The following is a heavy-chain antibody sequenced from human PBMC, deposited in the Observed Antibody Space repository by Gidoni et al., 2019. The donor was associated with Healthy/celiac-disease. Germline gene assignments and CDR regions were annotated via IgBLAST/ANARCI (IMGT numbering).Heavy chain of an antibody. Sequence: QLQLQASGPGLVKPSETLSLTCTVSGGSISSSSYYWGWIRQPPGKGLEWIGSIYYSGSTYYNPSLKRRVTISVDTSKNQFYLKLSSVTAADTAVYYCARRYDSSTSFDPWGQGTLVTVSS. J-gene: IGHJ5*02. V-gene: IGHV4-39*01. CDR2: IYYSGST. D-gene: IGHD2-2*01. CDR1: GGSISSSSYY. CDR3: ARRYDSSTSFDP.